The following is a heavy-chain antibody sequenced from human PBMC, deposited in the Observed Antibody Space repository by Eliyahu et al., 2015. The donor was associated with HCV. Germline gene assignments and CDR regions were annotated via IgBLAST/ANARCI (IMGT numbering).Heavy chain of an antibody. CDR3: ARDMNDGAFDI. CDR1: GFTFSSYS. J-gene: IGHJ3*02. V-gene: IGHV3-21*03. CDR2: ISSSSSYI. Sequence: KPGGSLRLSCAASGFTFSSYSMNWVRQAPGKGLEWVSSISSSSSYIYYADSVKGRFTISRDNAKTSLSLQMNSLRAEDTAVYYCARDMNDGAFDIWGQGTMVTVSS. D-gene: IGHD3-16*01.